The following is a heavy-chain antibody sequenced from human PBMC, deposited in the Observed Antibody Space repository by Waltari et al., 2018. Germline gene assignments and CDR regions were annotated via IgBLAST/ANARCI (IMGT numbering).Heavy chain of an antibody. CDR3: ATMSPAVDY. Sequence: QVQLQESGPGLVKPSETLSLTCAGSGYAITSGYYWGWIRQPPGKGLEWIGSIYHSGKTYSNPSLKSRVTISVDTSNNQFSLKLSSVAAADTAVYYCATMSPAVDYWGQGTLVTVSS. CDR2: IYHSGKT. CDR1: GYAITSGYY. V-gene: IGHV4-38-2*01. J-gene: IGHJ4*02.